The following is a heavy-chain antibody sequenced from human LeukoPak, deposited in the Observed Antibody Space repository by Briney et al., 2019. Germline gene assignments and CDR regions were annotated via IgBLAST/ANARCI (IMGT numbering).Heavy chain of an antibody. J-gene: IGHJ4*02. V-gene: IGHV3-11*06. CDR3: ARYTQTTVTESDY. CDR1: GFTFSDYY. D-gene: IGHD4-17*01. CDR2: ISSSSSYT. Sequence: GGSLRLSCAASGFTFSDYYMSWIRQAPGKGLEWVSYISSSSSYTNYADSVKGRFTISRDDAKNSLYLQMNSLRAEDTAVYYCARYTQTTVTESDYWGQGTLVTVSS.